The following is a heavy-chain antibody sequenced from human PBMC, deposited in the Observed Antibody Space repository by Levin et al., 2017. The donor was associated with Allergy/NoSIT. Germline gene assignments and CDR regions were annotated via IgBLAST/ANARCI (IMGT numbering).Heavy chain of an antibody. CDR3: ARGIPGGINGYYYYGLDV. CDR1: GNTFSTYW. V-gene: IGHV3-74*01. D-gene: IGHD2-8*02. Sequence: QPGGSLRLSCAASGNTFSTYWMHWVRQAPGKGLMWVSRIDADGTTTNYADSVRGRFTSTRDNAKNTLYLQMNDLRADDTAIYYCARGIPGGINGYYYYGLDVWGQGTTVTVSS. J-gene: IGHJ6*02. CDR2: IDADGTTT.